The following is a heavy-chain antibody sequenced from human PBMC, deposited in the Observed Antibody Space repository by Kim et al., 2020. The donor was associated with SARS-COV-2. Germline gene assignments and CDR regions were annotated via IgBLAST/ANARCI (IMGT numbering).Heavy chain of an antibody. CDR3: ARDTPGQKGFDI. Sequence: DYKAHVDSRITVNSDTSTNQFSLQLNSVTPEDTAVYYCARDTPGQKGFDIWGQGTMVTVSS. J-gene: IGHJ3*02. V-gene: IGHV6-1*01.